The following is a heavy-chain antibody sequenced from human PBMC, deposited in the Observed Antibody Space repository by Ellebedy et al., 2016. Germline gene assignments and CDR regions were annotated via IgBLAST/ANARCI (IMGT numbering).Heavy chain of an antibody. D-gene: IGHD3-16*01. CDR1: GYTFTGYY. CDR2: INPNSGGT. Sequence: ASVKVSXXASGYTFTGYYMHWVRQAPGQGLEWMGWINPNSGGTNYAQKFQGRVTMTRDTSISTAYMELSRLRSDDTAVYYCAARGGYYYYYMDVWGKGTTVTVSS. CDR3: AARGGYYYYYMDV. V-gene: IGHV1-2*02. J-gene: IGHJ6*03.